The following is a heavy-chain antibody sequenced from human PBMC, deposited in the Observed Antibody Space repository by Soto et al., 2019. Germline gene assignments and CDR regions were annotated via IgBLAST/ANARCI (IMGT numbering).Heavy chain of an antibody. CDR1: GGTFSSYA. CDR2: IIPIFGTA. V-gene: IGHV1-69*01. CDR3: ASRRGAIAARPARGYYFDY. Sequence: QVQLVQSGAEVKKPGSSVKVSCKASGGTFSSYAISWVRQAPGQGLEWMGGIIPIFGTANYAQKFQGRVTITADESTSTAYMERSSLRSEDTAVYYCASRRGAIAARPARGYYFDYWGQGTLVTVSS. J-gene: IGHJ4*02. D-gene: IGHD6-6*01.